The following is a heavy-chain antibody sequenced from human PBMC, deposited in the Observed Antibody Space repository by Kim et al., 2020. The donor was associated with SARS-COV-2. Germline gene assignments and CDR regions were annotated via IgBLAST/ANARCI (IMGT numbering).Heavy chain of an antibody. J-gene: IGHJ4*02. D-gene: IGHD3-16*01. CDR2: INHSGST. V-gene: IGHV4-34*01. CDR1: GGSFSGYY. Sequence: SETLSLTCAVYGGSFSGYYWSWIRQPPGKGLEWIGEINHSGSTNYNPSLKSRVTISVDTSKNQFSLKLSSVTAADTAVYYCARIGPRGYWGQGTLVTVSS. CDR3: ARIGPRGY.